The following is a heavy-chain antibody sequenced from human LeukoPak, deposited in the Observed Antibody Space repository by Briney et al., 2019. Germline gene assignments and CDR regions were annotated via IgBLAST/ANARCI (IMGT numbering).Heavy chain of an antibody. Sequence: PGGSLRLSCAASGFTFSSYAMHWVRQAPGKGLEWVAVISYDGSNKYYADSVKGRFTISRDNSKNTLYLQMNSLRAEDTAAYYCATSATNYGGLFESWGQGTLVTVSS. CDR2: ISYDGSNK. CDR3: ATSATNYGGLFES. D-gene: IGHD4-23*01. J-gene: IGHJ4*02. V-gene: IGHV3-30-3*01. CDR1: GFTFSSYA.